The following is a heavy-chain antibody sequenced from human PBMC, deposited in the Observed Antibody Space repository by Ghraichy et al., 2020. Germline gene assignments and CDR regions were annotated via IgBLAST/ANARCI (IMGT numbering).Heavy chain of an antibody. CDR2: ISWDGGST. V-gene: IGHV3-43*01. Sequence: LSLTCAASGFTFDDYTMHWVRQAPGKGLEWVSLISWDGGSTYYADSVKGRFTISRDNSKNSLYLQMNSLRTEDTALYYCAKEYCSSTSCSYYYYGMDVWGQGTTVTVSS. D-gene: IGHD2-2*01. J-gene: IGHJ6*02. CDR3: AKEYCSSTSCSYYYYGMDV. CDR1: GFTFDDYT.